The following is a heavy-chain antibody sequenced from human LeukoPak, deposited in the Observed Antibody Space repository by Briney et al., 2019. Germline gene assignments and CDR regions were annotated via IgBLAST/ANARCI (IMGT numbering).Heavy chain of an antibody. D-gene: IGHD2-21*01. CDR2: IEPDGNDK. V-gene: IGHV3-7*01. Sequence: PGGSLRLSCAASGFSFSETWMSWVRQAPGKGPEWVANIEPDGNDKGYVDSVKGRFTISRDNVKNSLSLEMNSLRVEDTAVYYCARAYYWGQGILVTVSS. J-gene: IGHJ4*02. CDR1: GFSFSETW. CDR3: ARAYY.